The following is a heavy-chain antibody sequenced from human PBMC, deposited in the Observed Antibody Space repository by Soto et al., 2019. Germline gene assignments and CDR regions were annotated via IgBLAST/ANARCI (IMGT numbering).Heavy chain of an antibody. D-gene: IGHD4-17*01. J-gene: IGHJ4*02. Sequence: PXLVKPSETLSLTCTVSGGSISSYYWSWIRQPPGKGLEWIGYIYYSGSTNYNPSLKSRVTISVDTSKNQCSLKLSSVTAADTAVYYCARRYGVYFDYWGQGTLVTVSS. CDR1: GGSISSYY. CDR2: IYYSGST. CDR3: ARRYGVYFDY. V-gene: IGHV4-59*08.